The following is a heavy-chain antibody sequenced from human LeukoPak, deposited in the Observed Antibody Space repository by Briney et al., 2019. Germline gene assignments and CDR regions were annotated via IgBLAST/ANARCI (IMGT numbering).Heavy chain of an antibody. V-gene: IGHV3-30*02. CDR1: GFTFSSYG. D-gene: IGHD1-26*01. J-gene: IGHJ4*02. CDR2: IRYDGSNK. CDR3: AGGLMNIVGARAFDY. Sequence: GGSLRLSCAASGFTFSSYGMHWVRQAPGKGLEWVAFIRYDGSNKYYADSVKGRFTISRDNSKNTLYLQMNSLRAEDTAVYYCAGGLMNIVGARAFDYWGQGTLVTVSS.